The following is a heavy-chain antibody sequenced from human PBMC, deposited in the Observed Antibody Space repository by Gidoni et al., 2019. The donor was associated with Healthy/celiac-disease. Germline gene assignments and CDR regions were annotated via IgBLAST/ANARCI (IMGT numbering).Heavy chain of an antibody. CDR1: GYTFTSYD. CDR2: MNPNSGNT. Sequence: QVQLVQSGAEVKKPAASVKVSCKASGYTFTSYDINWVRQATGQGLEWMGWMNPNSGNTGYAQKFQGRVTMTRNTSISTAYMELSSLRSEDTAVYYCARSTPGYDILTGYYDDYWGQGTLVTVSS. CDR3: ARSTPGYDILTGYYDDY. V-gene: IGHV1-8*01. D-gene: IGHD3-9*01. J-gene: IGHJ4*02.